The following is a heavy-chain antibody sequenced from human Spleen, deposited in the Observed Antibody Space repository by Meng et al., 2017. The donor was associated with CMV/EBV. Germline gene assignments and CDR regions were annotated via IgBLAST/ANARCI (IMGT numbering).Heavy chain of an antibody. CDR3: ARSPWVTTRWYYFDY. D-gene: IGHD4-11*01. V-gene: IGHV4-34*01. CDR1: GGSFSGYY. J-gene: IGHJ4*02. Sequence: SETLSLTCAVYGGSFSGYYWSWIRQPPGKGLEWIGEINHSGSTNYNPSLKSRVTISVDTSKNQFSLKLSSVTAADTAVYYCARSPWVTTRWYYFDYWGQGRLVTVS. CDR2: INHSGST.